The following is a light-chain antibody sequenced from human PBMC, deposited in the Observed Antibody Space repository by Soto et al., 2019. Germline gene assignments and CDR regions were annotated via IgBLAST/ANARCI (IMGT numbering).Light chain of an antibody. CDR3: QQRSNW. J-gene: IGKJ2*01. CDR2: GAS. CDR1: QSVGTY. Sequence: EIVLTQSPDTLSLSPGERATISCRASQSVGTYLVWYQQRPGQAPRLLIYGASNRATGIPARFSGSGSGTDFTLTISSLEPEDFAVYYCQQRSNWFGQGTKLEIK. V-gene: IGKV3-11*01.